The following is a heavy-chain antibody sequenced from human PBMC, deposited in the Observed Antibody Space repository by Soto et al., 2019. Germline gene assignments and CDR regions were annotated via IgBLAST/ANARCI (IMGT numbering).Heavy chain of an antibody. Sequence: QVQLQESGPGLVKPSETLSLTCTVSGGSISSYYWSWIRQPPGKGLEWIGYIYYSGSTNYNPSLKSRVTISVDTSKNQFSLKLSSVTAADTAVYYCARGTFGEDAFDIWGQGTMVTVSS. D-gene: IGHD3-10*01. V-gene: IGHV4-59*08. CDR2: IYYSGST. CDR3: ARGTFGEDAFDI. CDR1: GGSISSYY. J-gene: IGHJ3*02.